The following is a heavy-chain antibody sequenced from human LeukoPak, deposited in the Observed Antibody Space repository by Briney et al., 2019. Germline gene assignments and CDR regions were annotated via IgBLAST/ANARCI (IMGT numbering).Heavy chain of an antibody. Sequence: GGSLRLSCAASGFTFNDAWMSWVRQAPGKGLEWVGRVKSKADGGTTDYAAPVKGRFTISRDDSKTTLYLQMNSLKTEDTAVYYCTTGLLAGTDYWGQGILVTVSS. J-gene: IGHJ4*02. CDR1: GFTFNDAW. CDR2: VKSKADGGTT. D-gene: IGHD6-19*01. V-gene: IGHV3-15*01. CDR3: TTGLLAGTDY.